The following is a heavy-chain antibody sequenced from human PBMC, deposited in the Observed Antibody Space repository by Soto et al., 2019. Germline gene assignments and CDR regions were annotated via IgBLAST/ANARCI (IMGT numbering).Heavy chain of an antibody. Sequence: ASVKGSCKASGYTFTSYGISWARQAPGQGLEWVGWISAYNGETNYAQKLPGRGIMTTDTSTSTVYMELRTLRSDATAVYYCARAGYSSSWYGLDYYYGMDVWG. J-gene: IGHJ6*02. V-gene: IGHV1-18*01. D-gene: IGHD6-13*01. CDR2: ISAYNGET. CDR3: ARAGYSSSWYGLDYYYGMDV. CDR1: GYTFTSYG.